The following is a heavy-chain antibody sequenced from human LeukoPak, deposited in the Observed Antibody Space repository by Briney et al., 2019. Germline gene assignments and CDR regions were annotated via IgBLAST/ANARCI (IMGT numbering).Heavy chain of an antibody. Sequence: GASVKVSCKASGYTFTSYAMHWVRQAPGQRLEWMGWINAGNGNTKYSQKFQGRVTITTDESTSTAYMELSSLRSEDTAVYYCARSSGYCSSTSCDWGGWGQGTLVTVSS. V-gene: IGHV1-3*01. D-gene: IGHD2-2*01. CDR3: ARSSGYCSSTSCDWGG. CDR2: INAGNGNT. J-gene: IGHJ4*02. CDR1: GYTFTSYA.